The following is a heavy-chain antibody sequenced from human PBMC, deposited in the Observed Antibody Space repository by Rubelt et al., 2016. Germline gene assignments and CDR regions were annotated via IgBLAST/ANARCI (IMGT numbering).Heavy chain of an antibody. CDR2: IIPILGIA. J-gene: IGHJ4*02. CDR3: ASFYYDSSGYPDY. D-gene: IGHD3-22*01. V-gene: IGHV1-69*04. CDR1: GGTFSSYA. Sequence: QVQLVQSGAEVKKPGSSVKVSCKASGGTFSSYAISWVRQAPGQGLEWMGRIIPILGIANYAQKFQGSVRVTGEKSPGTAYMGLSSLRSEDTAVYYCASFYYDSSGYPDYWGQGTLVTVSS.